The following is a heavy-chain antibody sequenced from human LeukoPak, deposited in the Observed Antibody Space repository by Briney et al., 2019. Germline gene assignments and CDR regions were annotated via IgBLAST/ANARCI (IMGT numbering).Heavy chain of an antibody. J-gene: IGHJ3*02. CDR1: GGSFSGYY. D-gene: IGHD3-9*01. CDR2: INHSGST. CDR3: ARRRVLRYFDWPSGAFDI. V-gene: IGHV4-34*01. Sequence: SETLSLTCAVYGGSFSGYYWSWIRQPPGKGLEWIGEINHSGSTNYNPSLKSRVTISVDTPKNQFSLKLSSVTAADTAVYYCARRRVLRYFDWPSGAFDIWGQGTMVTVSS.